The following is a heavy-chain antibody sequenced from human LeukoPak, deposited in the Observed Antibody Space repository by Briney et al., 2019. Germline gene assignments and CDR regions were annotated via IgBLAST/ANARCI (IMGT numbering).Heavy chain of an antibody. D-gene: IGHD4-17*01. J-gene: IGHJ6*04. CDR1: GGSVSSGSYY. CDR3: ARETTVTTSNYYYYYGMDV. V-gene: IGHV4-61*01. Sequence: SETLSLTCTVSGGSVSSGSYYWSWIRQPPGKGLEWIGYIYYSGSTNYNPSLKSRVTISVDTSKNQFSLKLSSVTAADTAAYYCARETTVTTSNYYYYYGMDVWGKGTTVTVSS. CDR2: IYYSGST.